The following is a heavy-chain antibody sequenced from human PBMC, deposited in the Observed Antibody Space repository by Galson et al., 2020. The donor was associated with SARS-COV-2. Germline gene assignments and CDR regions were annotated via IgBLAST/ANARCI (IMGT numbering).Heavy chain of an antibody. D-gene: IGHD3-9*01. CDR1: GFTFNSYG. V-gene: IGHV3-23*01. Sequence: GGSLRLSCTVSGFTFNSYGMNWVRQAPGKGLEWVSVISGSGGTSYYADSVKGRFTISRDNSKNTLYLQMNSLRAEDTAVYYCAKDVRGLRYFDWLGQGTLVTVSS. CDR2: ISGSGGTS. J-gene: IGHJ4*02. CDR3: AKDVRGLRYFDW.